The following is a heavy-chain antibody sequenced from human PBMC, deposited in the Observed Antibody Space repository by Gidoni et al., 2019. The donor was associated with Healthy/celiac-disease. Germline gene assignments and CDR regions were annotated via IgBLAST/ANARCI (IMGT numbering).Heavy chain of an antibody. CDR2: IIPICGTA. J-gene: IGHJ4*02. V-gene: IGHV1-69*01. CDR3: ASLSGSSGWYSPDSYYFDY. CDR1: GGTFSSYA. Sequence: QVQLVQSGAEVKKPGSSVKVSCKASGGTFSSYAISWVRQAPGQGLEWMGGIIPICGTANYAQKFQGRVTITADESTSTAYMELSSLRSEDTAVYYCASLSGSSGWYSPDSYYFDYWGQGTLVTVSS. D-gene: IGHD6-19*01.